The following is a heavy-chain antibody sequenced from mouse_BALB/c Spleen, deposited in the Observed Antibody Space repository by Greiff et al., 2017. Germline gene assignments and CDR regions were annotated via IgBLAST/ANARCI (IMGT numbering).Heavy chain of an antibody. CDR3: ASLTPKLTGRY. Sequence: DVKLVESGGDLVKPGGSLKLSCAASGFTFSSYGMSWVRQTPDKRLEWVATISSGGSYTYYPDSVKGRFTISRDNAKNTLYLQMSSLKSEDTAMYYCASLTPKLTGRYWGQGTLVTVSA. CDR2: ISSGGSYT. D-gene: IGHD4-1*01. V-gene: IGHV5-6*02. J-gene: IGHJ3*01. CDR1: GFTFSSYG.